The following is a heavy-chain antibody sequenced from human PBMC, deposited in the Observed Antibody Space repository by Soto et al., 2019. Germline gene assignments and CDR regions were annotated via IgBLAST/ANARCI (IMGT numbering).Heavy chain of an antibody. D-gene: IGHD6-19*01. CDR1: GYSFTNYG. CDR3: ARDRGEAPPVAGNTHYYYYMDV. V-gene: IGHV1-18*01. CDR2: ISAFNGNT. J-gene: IGHJ6*03. Sequence: QDQLLQSGAEVKKPGASVTVSCKASGYSFTNYGITWVRQAPGQGLEWMGWISAFNGNTHYAQKLQGRVTMTTDASTSTAYMELKSLRSDDTAVYYCARDRGEAPPVAGNTHYYYYMDVWCKGTTVTVSS.